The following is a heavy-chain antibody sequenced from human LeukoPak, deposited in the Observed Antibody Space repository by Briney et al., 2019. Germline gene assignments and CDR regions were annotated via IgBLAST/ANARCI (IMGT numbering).Heavy chain of an antibody. CDR3: ARGNYYDSSGYYYPYYYGMDV. D-gene: IGHD3-22*01. CDR1: GGSISSYY. J-gene: IGHJ6*02. Sequence: SETLSLTCTVSGGSISSYYWSWIRQPPGKGLEWIGYIYYSGSTNYNPSLKSRVTISVDTSKNQFSLKLSSVTAADTAVYYCARGNYYDSSGYYYPYYYGMDVWGQGTTVTVSS. V-gene: IGHV4-59*01. CDR2: IYYSGST.